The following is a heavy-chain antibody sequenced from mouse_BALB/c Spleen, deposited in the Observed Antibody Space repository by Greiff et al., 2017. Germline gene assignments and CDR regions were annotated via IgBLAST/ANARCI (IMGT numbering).Heavy chain of an antibody. CDR2: ISSGSSTI. D-gene: IGHD2-1*01. Sequence: EVQIQESGGGLVQPGGSRKLSCAASGFTFSSFGMHWVRQAPEKGLEWVAYISSGSSTIYYADTVKGRFTISRDNPKNTLFLQMTSLRSEDTAMYYCAREGYGNYEGYAMDYWGQGTSVTVSS. J-gene: IGHJ4*01. CDR3: AREGYGNYEGYAMDY. V-gene: IGHV5-17*02. CDR1: GFTFSSFG.